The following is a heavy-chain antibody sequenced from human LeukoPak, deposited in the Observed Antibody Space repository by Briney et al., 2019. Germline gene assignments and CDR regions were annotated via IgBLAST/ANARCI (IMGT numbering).Heavy chain of an antibody. J-gene: IGHJ4*02. D-gene: IGHD4-23*01. Sequence: SSETLSLTCTVSGGSISSYYWSRIRQPPGKGLEWIGYIYYSGSTNYNPSLKSRVTISVDTSKNQFSLKLSSVTAADTAVYYCAREGGGNGLDYFDYWGQGTLVTVSS. V-gene: IGHV4-59*01. CDR2: IYYSGST. CDR3: AREGGGNGLDYFDY. CDR1: GGSISSYY.